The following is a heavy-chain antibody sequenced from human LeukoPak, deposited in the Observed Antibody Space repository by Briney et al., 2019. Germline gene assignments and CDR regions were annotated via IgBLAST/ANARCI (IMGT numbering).Heavy chain of an antibody. CDR2: IYNSVST. Sequence: SQTLSLTCTVSGGSISSGGYYWNWIRQHPGKGLEWIGYIYNSVSTYYNPSLKSRSTISVDTSNNQFSLKLSSVTAADTAVYYCARGYCTNGVCSSDYFDYWGQGTLVTVSS. J-gene: IGHJ4*02. CDR1: GGSISSGGYY. CDR3: ARGYCTNGVCSSDYFDY. D-gene: IGHD2-8*01. V-gene: IGHV4-31*03.